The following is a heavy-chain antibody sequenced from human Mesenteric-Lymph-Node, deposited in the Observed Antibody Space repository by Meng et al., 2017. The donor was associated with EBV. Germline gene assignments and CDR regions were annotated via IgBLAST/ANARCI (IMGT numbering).Heavy chain of an antibody. CDR2: IYHSGST. Sequence: QAHLQEPCPGRVKPSGTLSLTCAVSSGSISSSHWWSWVRQPPGKGLEWIGDIYHSGSTNYSPSLKSRVTMSMDTSNNQFSLRPTSVTAADTAVYYCGTMVARWGAENPNDYWGQGILVTVSS. D-gene: IGHD2-8*01. CDR3: GTMVARWGAENPNDY. CDR1: SGSISSSHW. V-gene: IGHV4-4*02. J-gene: IGHJ4*02.